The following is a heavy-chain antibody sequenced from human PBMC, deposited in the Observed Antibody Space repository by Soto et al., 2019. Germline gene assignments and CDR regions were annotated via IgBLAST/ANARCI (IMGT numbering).Heavy chain of an antibody. Sequence: QVQVQESGPGLVKPSETLSLTCSVSGGSISGYYWTWIRQPPGEGLEWIGEISFIGTTTYNPSLKSRVPILLDMSRNQFSLRLTSVTAADTAVYYCARRVGGPTSSYGVDVWGQGTTVTVSS. CDR3: ARRVGGPTSSYGVDV. V-gene: IGHV4-59*08. D-gene: IGHD3-16*01. CDR1: GGSISGYY. CDR2: ISFIGTT. J-gene: IGHJ6*02.